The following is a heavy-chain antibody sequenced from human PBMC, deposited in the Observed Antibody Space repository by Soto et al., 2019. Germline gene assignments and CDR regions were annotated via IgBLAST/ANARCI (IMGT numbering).Heavy chain of an antibody. CDR3: ATLLGYHKHYYFGIDV. V-gene: IGHV4-31*03. J-gene: IGHJ6*02. CDR2: IYYSGGT. Sequence: SETLSLTCTVSGYSMTSGGYYWSWIRHLPGKGLEWIGYIYYSGGTQFNPSLKSRVSMSVDTSKNQFSLRLSSVTAADTAVYYCATLLGYHKHYYFGIDVWGQGTTVTVSS. D-gene: IGHD2-8*02. CDR1: GYSMTSGGYY.